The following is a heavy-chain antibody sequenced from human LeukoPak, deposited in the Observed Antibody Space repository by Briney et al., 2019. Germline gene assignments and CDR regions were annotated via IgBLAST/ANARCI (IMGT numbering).Heavy chain of an antibody. V-gene: IGHV3-30*18. CDR1: GFTFSSYG. CDR3: AKASVGYGMDV. Sequence: GGSLRLSCAASGFTFSSYGMHWVRQAPGKGLEWVSVISYDGSNEYYADSVKGRFTISRDNSKNTLYLQMNSLRAEDTAVYYCAKASVGYGMDVWGKGTTVTVSS. CDR2: ISYDGSNE. D-gene: IGHD4-23*01. J-gene: IGHJ6*04.